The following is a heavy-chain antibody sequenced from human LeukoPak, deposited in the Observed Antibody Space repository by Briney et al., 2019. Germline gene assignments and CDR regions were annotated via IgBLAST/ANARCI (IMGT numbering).Heavy chain of an antibody. CDR2: IYYSGST. V-gene: IGHV4-39*01. D-gene: IGHD3-3*01. J-gene: IGHJ5*02. Sequence: SETLSLTCTVSGGSISSANYYWGWLRQPPGKGLEWIATIYYSGSTYYNPSLKGRVAISVDTSENQFSLKLTSVTAADSAVYFCARHSSDFWTGYYFGNWFDPWGQGTLVTVSS. CDR1: GGSISSANYY. CDR3: ARHSSDFWTGYYFGNWFDP.